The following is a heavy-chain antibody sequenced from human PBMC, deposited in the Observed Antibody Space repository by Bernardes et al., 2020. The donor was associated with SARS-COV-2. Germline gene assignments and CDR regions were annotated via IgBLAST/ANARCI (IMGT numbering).Heavy chain of an antibody. CDR3: ARDIATTGSWFDP. J-gene: IGHJ5*02. CDR1: GFIFSTYW. Sequence: GGSLRLSCAGSGFIFSTYWMSWVRQAPGKGLEWVASIKQDGSEKYYVDSVKGRFTVSRDTARNSLYMQMNSLRAEDTAVYYCARDIATTGSWFDPWGRGTLVTVSS. D-gene: IGHD3-10*01. CDR2: IKQDGSEK. V-gene: IGHV3-7*01.